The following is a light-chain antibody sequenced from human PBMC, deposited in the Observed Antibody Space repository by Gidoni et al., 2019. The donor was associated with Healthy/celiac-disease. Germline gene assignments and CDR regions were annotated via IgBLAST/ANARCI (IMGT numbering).Light chain of an antibody. V-gene: IGKV3-20*01. Sequence: EILLTQSPGTLSLSPGERATLSCRACQSVSSSYLAWYQQKPGQAPSLLIYGASSRAPGIPHRFSGSWSGTDFTLTISRLEPEDSAMDYCQQYGSSPLTFGPGTKVDIK. CDR3: QQYGSSPLT. CDR1: QSVSSSY. J-gene: IGKJ3*01. CDR2: GAS.